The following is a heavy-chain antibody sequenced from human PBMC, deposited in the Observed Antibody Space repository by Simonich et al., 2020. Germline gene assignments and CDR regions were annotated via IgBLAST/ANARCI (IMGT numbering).Heavy chain of an antibody. CDR3: ARDSSYYAFDI. J-gene: IGHJ3*02. Sequence: EVQLVESGGGLVQPGGSLRLSCAASGFTFSSYSMNWVRQAPGKGLEWVSDISSSSCTIYYADSVKGRFTISRDNAKNSLYLQMNSLRAEDTAVYYCARDSSYYAFDIWGQGTMVTVSS. CDR1: GFTFSSYS. CDR2: ISSSSCTI. D-gene: IGHD5-12*01. V-gene: IGHV3-48*01.